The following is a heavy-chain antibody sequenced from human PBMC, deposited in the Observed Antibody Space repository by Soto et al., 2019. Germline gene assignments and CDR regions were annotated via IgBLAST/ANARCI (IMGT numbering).Heavy chain of an antibody. CDR1: GFTVSSSS. J-gene: IGHJ6*02. Sequence: AGGSLRLSCAASGFTVSSSSMNWVRQAPGKGLEWVSVIFTDGGTFYGDSVKGRFTISRDKSKNTLYLQMNSLRVEDTAVYFCARDSGGYYASGRWGDVWGQGTKVTVSS. D-gene: IGHD3-10*01. V-gene: IGHV3-53*01. CDR3: ARDSGGYYASGRWGDV. CDR2: IFTDGGT.